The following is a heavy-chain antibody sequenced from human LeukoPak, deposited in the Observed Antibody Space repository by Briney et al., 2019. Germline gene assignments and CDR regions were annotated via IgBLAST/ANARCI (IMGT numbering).Heavy chain of an antibody. CDR1: GFTFSSYA. CDR2: ISYDGSNK. Sequence: GGSLRLSCAASGFTFSSYAMHRVHQAPGKGLEWVAVISYDGSNKYYADSVKGRITISRDNSKNTLYLQMSSLRPEDTAVFYCARDAVRSGEMGRVDYWGQGTLVTVSS. V-gene: IGHV3-30*04. D-gene: IGHD5-24*01. J-gene: IGHJ4*02. CDR3: ARDAVRSGEMGRVDY.